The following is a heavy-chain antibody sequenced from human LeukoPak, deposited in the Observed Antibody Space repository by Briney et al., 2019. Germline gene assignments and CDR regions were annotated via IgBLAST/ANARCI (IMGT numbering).Heavy chain of an antibody. Sequence: PGGSLRLSCAASGFTFSSYGMHWVRQAPGKGLEWVAVIWYDGSNKYYADSVKGRFTISRDNSKNTLYLQMNSLRAEDTAVYYCARDPTHYGDYPGAFYIWGQGTMVTVSS. CDR3: ARDPTHYGDYPGAFYI. D-gene: IGHD4-17*01. CDR1: GFTFSSYG. V-gene: IGHV3-33*01. CDR2: IWYDGSNK. J-gene: IGHJ3*02.